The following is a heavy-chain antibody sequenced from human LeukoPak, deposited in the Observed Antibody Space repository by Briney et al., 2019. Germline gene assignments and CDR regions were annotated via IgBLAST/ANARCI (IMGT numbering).Heavy chain of an antibody. D-gene: IGHD2-8*01. J-gene: IGHJ2*01. CDR1: GVSINSGSHY. Sequence: PSETLSLTCTVSGVSINSGSHYWGWLRQPPGKGLEWIGSIYDTVKTYYNPSLKSRATMSVDTYKNHFSLTLSSATAAETAVYCCATLYTPNGVYNWYFDRWGRGTLVTVSS. CDR2: IYDTVKT. V-gene: IGHV4-39*01. CDR3: ATLYTPNGVYNWYFDR.